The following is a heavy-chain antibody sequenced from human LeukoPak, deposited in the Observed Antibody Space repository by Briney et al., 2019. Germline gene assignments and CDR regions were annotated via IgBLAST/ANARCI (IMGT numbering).Heavy chain of an antibody. Sequence: ASVTVSFKASGYTFSNYYVHWVRQAPGQGVEWMGIIKPSGGGTSYALKFQGRVTLTSDTSTSTAYMELSSLRSEDTAVYYCARDHFDSSGYHYLLGYFEHWGQGTLVTVSS. J-gene: IGHJ1*01. V-gene: IGHV1-46*01. CDR3: ARDHFDSSGYHYLLGYFEH. CDR2: IKPSGGGT. CDR1: GYTFSNYY. D-gene: IGHD3-22*01.